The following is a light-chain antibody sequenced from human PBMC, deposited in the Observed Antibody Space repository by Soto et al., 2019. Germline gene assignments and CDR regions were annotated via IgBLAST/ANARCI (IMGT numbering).Light chain of an antibody. CDR1: SSDVGGYNY. V-gene: IGLV2-14*03. J-gene: IGLJ2*01. CDR2: EVR. CDR3: SSYTSSSNVV. Sequence: QSALTQPASVSGSPGQSITISCTGTSSDVGGYNYVSWYQQHPGKAPKLMIYEVRNRPSGVSNRFSASKSGNTASLTISGLQAEDEADYYCSSYTSSSNVVFGGGTKHTVL.